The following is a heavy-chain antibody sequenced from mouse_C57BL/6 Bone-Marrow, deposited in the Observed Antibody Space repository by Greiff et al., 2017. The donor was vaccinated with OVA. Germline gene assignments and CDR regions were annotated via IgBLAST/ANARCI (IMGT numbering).Heavy chain of an antibody. Sequence: EVMLVESGGGLVKPGGSLKLSCAASGFTFSSYAMSWVRQTPEQRLEWVATISDGGSYTYYPDNVKGRFTISRDNAKNNLYLQMSHLKSEDTAKYYCARDRGNRGTYYFDYRGQGTTLTVSS. CDR3: ARDRGNRGTYYFDY. V-gene: IGHV5-4*01. J-gene: IGHJ2*01. CDR1: GFTFSSYA. CDR2: ISDGGSYT. D-gene: IGHD2-14*01.